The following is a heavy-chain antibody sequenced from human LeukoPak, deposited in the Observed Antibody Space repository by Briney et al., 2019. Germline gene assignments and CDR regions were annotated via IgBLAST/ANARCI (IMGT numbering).Heavy chain of an antibody. V-gene: IGHV4-4*02. CDR3: AREVGYSSGRWFDP. J-gene: IGHJ5*02. CDR1: GGSISSSNW. D-gene: IGHD6-19*01. CDR2: IYHSGST. Sequence: SGTLSLTCAVSGGSISSSNWWSWVRQPPGKGLEWIGEIYHSGSTNYNPSLKSRVTISVDKSKNQFSLKLSSVTAADTAVYYCAREVGYSSGRWFDPWGQGTLVTVSS.